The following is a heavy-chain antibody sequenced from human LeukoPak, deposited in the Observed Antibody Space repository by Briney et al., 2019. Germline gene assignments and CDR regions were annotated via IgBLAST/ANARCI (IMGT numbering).Heavy chain of an antibody. J-gene: IGHJ4*02. V-gene: IGHV4-34*01. Sequence: SETLSLTCAVYGGSFSGYYWSWIRQPPGKGLEWIGEINHSGSTNYNPSLKSRVTISVDTSKNQFSLKLSSVTAADTAVYYCARASGGSGSCPFDYWGQGTLVTVSS. CDR3: ARASGGSGSCPFDY. CDR2: INHSGST. CDR1: GGSFSGYY. D-gene: IGHD3-10*01.